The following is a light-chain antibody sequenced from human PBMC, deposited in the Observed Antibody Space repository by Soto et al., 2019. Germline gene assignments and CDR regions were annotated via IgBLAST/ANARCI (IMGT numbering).Light chain of an antibody. CDR2: EVT. CDR3: GSHAGNSNLV. CDR1: STDVGRYNH. J-gene: IGLJ3*02. V-gene: IGLV2-14*01. Sequence: QSALTQPASVSGSPGQSITISCTGTSTDVGRYNHVSWYQHHPGKAPKLMIYEVTNRPSGVSNRFSGSKSGNTASLTVSGLQAEDEADYYCGSHAGNSNLVFGGGTKLTVL.